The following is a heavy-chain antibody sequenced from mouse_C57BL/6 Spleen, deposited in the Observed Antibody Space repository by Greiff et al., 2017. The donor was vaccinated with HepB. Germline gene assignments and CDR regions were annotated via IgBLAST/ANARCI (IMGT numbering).Heavy chain of an antibody. Sequence: QVQLQQSGPELVKPGASVKISCKASGYAFSSSWMNWVKQRPGKGLEWIGRIYPGDGDTNYNGKFKGKATLTADKSSSTAYMQLSSLTSEDSAVYFCARSRDGGYYFDYWGQGTTLTVSS. J-gene: IGHJ2*01. CDR1: GYAFSSSW. D-gene: IGHD2-3*01. V-gene: IGHV1-82*01. CDR3: ARSRDGGYYFDY. CDR2: IYPGDGDT.